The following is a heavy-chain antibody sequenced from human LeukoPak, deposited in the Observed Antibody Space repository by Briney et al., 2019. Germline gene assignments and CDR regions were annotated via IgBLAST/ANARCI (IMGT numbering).Heavy chain of an antibody. V-gene: IGHV3-53*01. CDR3: AREGTFYYDSSGYYYDY. CDR1: GFTFSSYA. Sequence: GGSLRLSCAASGFTFSSYAMSWVRQAPGKGLEWVSIIYSGGSTYYADSVKGRFTISRDNSKNTLYLQMHSLRAEDTAVYYCAREGTFYYDSSGYYYDYWGQGTLVTVSS. J-gene: IGHJ4*02. D-gene: IGHD3-22*01. CDR2: IYSGGST.